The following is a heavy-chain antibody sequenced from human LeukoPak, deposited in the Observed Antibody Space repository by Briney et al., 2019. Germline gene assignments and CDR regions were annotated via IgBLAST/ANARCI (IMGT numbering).Heavy chain of an antibody. CDR1: GGTFSSYA. J-gene: IGHJ4*02. Sequence: SVKVSCKASGGTFSSYAISWVRQAPGQGLEWMGGIIPIFGTANYAQKFQGRVTITADKSTSTAYVELSSQRSEDTAVYYCARGRSWGLSFDYWGQGTLVTVSS. CDR3: ARGRSWGLSFDY. CDR2: IIPIFGTA. D-gene: IGHD1-26*01. V-gene: IGHV1-69*06.